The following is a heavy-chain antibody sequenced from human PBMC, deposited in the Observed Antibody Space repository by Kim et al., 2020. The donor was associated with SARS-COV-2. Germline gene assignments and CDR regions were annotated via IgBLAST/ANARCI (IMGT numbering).Heavy chain of an antibody. Sequence: GGSLRLSCAASGFTFSSYAMSWVRQAPGKGLEWVSAISGSGGSTYYADSVKGRFTISRDNSKNTLYLQMNSLRAEDTAVYYCAKGGGKKDTAGGRFDYWGQGTLVTVSS. V-gene: IGHV3-23*01. CDR1: GFTFSSYA. D-gene: IGHD2-15*01. CDR3: AKGGGKKDTAGGRFDY. J-gene: IGHJ4*02. CDR2: ISGSGGST.